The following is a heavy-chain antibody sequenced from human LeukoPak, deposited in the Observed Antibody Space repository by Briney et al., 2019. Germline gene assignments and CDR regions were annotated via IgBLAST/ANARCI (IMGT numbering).Heavy chain of an antibody. J-gene: IGHJ2*01. CDR1: GFTFSSYA. V-gene: IGHV3-64*01. D-gene: IGHD6-13*01. Sequence: GGSLRLSCAASGFTFSSYAMHWVRQAPGKGLEYVSAISINGGTTYYANSVKGRFTISRDNSKNTLYLQMGSLRAEDMAVYYCAKGYSSSWYWYFDIWGRGTLVTVSS. CDR3: AKGYSSSWYWYFDI. CDR2: ISINGGTT.